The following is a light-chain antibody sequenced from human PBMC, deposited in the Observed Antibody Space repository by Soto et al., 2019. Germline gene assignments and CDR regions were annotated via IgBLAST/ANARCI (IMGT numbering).Light chain of an antibody. CDR1: QSIISNY. CDR2: GAS. CDR3: QQYDRSPPWA. Sequence: EIVLTQSPGTLSLSPGERATLSCRASQSIISNYLAWYQQKPGQAPRLLIYGASSRATGIPDRFSGSGSGTDFTLTISRLEPEDSAVYYCQQYDRSPPWAFGQGTKVEIK. V-gene: IGKV3-20*01. J-gene: IGKJ1*01.